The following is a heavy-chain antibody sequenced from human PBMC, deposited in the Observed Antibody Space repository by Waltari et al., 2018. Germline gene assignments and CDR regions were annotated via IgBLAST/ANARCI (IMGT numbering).Heavy chain of an antibody. CDR1: GFTFSNYA. J-gene: IGHJ4*02. CDR3: ASRYGWPSNDY. Sequence: EVQLVESGGGLVQPGGSLRLCCAASGFTFSNYAMNWVRQAPGKGLEWVSAISGSDDSYYADSVRGRFTISRDNSKNTLFLQMNSLRAEDTAVYYCASRYGWPSNDYWGQGTLVTVSS. D-gene: IGHD5-18*01. V-gene: IGHV3-23*04. CDR2: ISGSDDS.